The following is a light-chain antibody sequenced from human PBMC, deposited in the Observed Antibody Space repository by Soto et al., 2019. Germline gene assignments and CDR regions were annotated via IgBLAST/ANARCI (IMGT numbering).Light chain of an antibody. CDR1: QGVISTY. CDR2: CGS. J-gene: IGKJ2*01. CDR3: QHYGNSMYT. Sequence: EVVLTQSPGTLSLSPGERATLSCRASQGVISTYLAWYQQKPGQAPRLLSYCGSGRDTGIPDRFSGSGSGTDITLTISRLEHEDFAVYYCQHYGNSMYTFGQGTKLEIK. V-gene: IGKV3-20*01.